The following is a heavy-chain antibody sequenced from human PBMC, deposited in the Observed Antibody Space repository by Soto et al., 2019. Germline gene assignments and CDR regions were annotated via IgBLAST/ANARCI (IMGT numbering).Heavy chain of an antibody. CDR2: IKNDPKSYIT. V-gene: IGHV3-72*01. J-gene: IGHJ1*01. Sequence: RHSSVASGLSLRDHVIRCVLKATGKGLEWVGRIKNDPKSYITDYAESVKGRFTISRDDSKNSLFLQMNSLTTEDTAIYYCADLKWSRSYLPWGKGTLVTVSS. CDR1: GLSLRDHV. CDR3: ADLKWSRSYLP. D-gene: IGHD3-3*01.